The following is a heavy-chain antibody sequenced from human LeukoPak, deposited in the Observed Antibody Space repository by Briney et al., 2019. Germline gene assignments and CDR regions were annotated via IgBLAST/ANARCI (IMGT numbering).Heavy chain of an antibody. J-gene: IGHJ4*02. CDR1: GFTFSSYW. CDR2: IKQDGSEK. Sequence: AGGSLRLSCAASGFTFSSYWMSWVRQAPGKGLEWVANIKQDGSEKYYVDSVKGRFTISRDNAKNSLYLQMNSLRAEDTAVYYCAREPMVVTAIPSYYFDYWGQGTLVTISS. CDR3: AREPMVVTAIPSYYFDY. D-gene: IGHD2-21*02. V-gene: IGHV3-7*01.